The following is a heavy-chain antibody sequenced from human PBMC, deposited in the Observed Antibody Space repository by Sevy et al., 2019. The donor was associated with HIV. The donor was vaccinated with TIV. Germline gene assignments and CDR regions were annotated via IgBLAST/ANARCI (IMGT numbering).Heavy chain of an antibody. CDR1: GFTFFAYT. Sequence: GGSLRLSCAASGFTFFAYTMHWVRQAPGKGLEWVALISYDINNKYYADSVKGRFTISRDNSKNTLYLQKNRLGPADTAVDYCARNLATSGNGLDVWGQGTTVTVSS. CDR2: ISYDINNK. CDR3: ARNLATSGNGLDV. V-gene: IGHV3-30-3*01. J-gene: IGHJ6*02. D-gene: IGHD3-3*02.